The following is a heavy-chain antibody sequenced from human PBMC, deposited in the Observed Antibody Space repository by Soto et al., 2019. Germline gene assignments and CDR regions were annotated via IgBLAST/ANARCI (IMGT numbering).Heavy chain of an antibody. CDR2: MSYDGNQK. CDR3: AKDRYFDSYYLDS. J-gene: IGHJ4*02. V-gene: IGHV3-30-3*01. D-gene: IGHD3-9*01. CDR1: GFTFSRYA. Sequence: PGGSLRLSCAASGFTFSRYAIHWVRQAPGKGPEWVTVMSYDGNQKHYADSVKGRFTVSRDDSENTVFLQMTSLRPEDTATYYCAKDRYFDSYYLDSWGQGTLVTVSS.